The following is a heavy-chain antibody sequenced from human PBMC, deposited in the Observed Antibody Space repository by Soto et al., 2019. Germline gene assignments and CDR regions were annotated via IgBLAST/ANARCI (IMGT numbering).Heavy chain of an antibody. J-gene: IGHJ6*03. Sequence: QVQLVQSGAEVKKPGASVKVSCKASGYTFTSYDINWVRQATGQGLEWMGWMNPNSGNTGYAQKFQGRVTMTRNTSIRTAYMELSSLRSEDTAVYYCARGRRSSSWSDYYYYMDVWGKGTTVTVSS. CDR2: MNPNSGNT. D-gene: IGHD6-13*01. V-gene: IGHV1-8*01. CDR1: GYTFTSYD. CDR3: ARGRRSSSWSDYYYYMDV.